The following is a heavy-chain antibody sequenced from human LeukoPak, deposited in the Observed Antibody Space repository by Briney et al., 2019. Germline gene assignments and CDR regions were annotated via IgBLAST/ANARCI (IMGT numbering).Heavy chain of an antibody. J-gene: IGHJ6*03. CDR1: GGSISSSSYY. D-gene: IGHD5-18*01. Sequence: KTSETLSLTCTVSGGSISSSSYYWGWIRQPPGKGLEWIGSIYDSGSTYYNPSLKSRVTISVDTSKNQFSLKLSSVTAADTAVYYCARGSPFTAMAPHYYYYMDVWGKGTTATVSS. CDR2: IYDSGST. CDR3: ARGSPFTAMAPHYYYYMDV. V-gene: IGHV4-39*01.